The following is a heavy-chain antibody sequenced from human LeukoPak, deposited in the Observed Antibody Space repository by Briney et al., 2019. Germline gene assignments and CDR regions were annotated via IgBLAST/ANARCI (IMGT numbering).Heavy chain of an antibody. CDR2: IYYSGST. Sequence: SETLSLTCTVSGGSISSYYWSWIRQPPGKGLEWIGYIYYSGSTNYNPSLKSRVTISVDTSKNQFSLKLSSVTAADTAVYYCARLHYYYGMDVWGQGTTVTVSS. J-gene: IGHJ6*02. CDR3: ARLHYYYGMDV. V-gene: IGHV4-59*01. CDR1: GGSISSYY.